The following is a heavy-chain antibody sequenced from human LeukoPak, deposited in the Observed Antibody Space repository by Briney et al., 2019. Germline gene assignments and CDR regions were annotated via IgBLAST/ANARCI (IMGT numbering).Heavy chain of an antibody. J-gene: IGHJ5*02. Sequence: NPGGSLRLSCAASGFTFSSYSMNWVRQAPGKGLEWVSSISSSSSYIYYADSVKGRFTISRDNAKNSLYLQMNSLRAEDTAVYYCARGVDTAMVTLFDPWGQGTLVTVSS. D-gene: IGHD5-18*01. V-gene: IGHV3-21*01. CDR1: GFTFSSYS. CDR3: ARGVDTAMVTLFDP. CDR2: ISSSSSYI.